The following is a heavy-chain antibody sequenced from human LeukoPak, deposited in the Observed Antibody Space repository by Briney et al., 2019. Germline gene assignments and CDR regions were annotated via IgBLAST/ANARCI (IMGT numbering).Heavy chain of an antibody. CDR3: ARDYCLTSCYTKGDYYYGMDV. CDR2: ISSSSSTI. Sequence: GGSLRLSCAASGFTFSSYSMNWVRQAPGKGLEWVSYISSSSSTIYYADSVKGRFTISRDNAKNSLYLQMNSLRAEDTAVYYCARDYCLTSCYTKGDYYYGMDVWGQGTTVTVSS. V-gene: IGHV3-48*04. J-gene: IGHJ6*02. CDR1: GFTFSSYS. D-gene: IGHD2-2*02.